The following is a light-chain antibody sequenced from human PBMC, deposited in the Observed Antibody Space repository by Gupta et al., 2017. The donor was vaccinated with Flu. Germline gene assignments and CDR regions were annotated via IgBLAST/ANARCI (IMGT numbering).Light chain of an antibody. J-gene: IGLJ3*02. CDR1: SNDIGGYKY. Sequence: QSALTQPASVSGSPGQSITISCTGTSNDIGGYKYVSRYRQNSGTTPKIMIYEVTVRPSGVSNRFSGSKSGNTASLTISGLQPEDEADYFCASYTRRHTWVFGGGTKVTVL. V-gene: IGLV2-14*03. CDR2: EVT. CDR3: ASYTRRHTWV.